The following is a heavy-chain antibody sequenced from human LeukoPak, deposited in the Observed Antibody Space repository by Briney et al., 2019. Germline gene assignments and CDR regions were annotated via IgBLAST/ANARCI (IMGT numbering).Heavy chain of an antibody. CDR2: ISYDGSNK. D-gene: IGHD2-2*01. CDR3: AKYSQLLSGYYFDF. J-gene: IGHJ4*02. CDR1: GLTFSSYG. Sequence: GGSLRLSCAASGLTFSSYGMHWVRQAPGKGLEWVAVISYDGSNKYYAGSVKGRFTISRDNSKNTLYLQMNSLRAEDTAIYYCAKYSQLLSGYYFDFWGQGALVTVSS. V-gene: IGHV3-30*18.